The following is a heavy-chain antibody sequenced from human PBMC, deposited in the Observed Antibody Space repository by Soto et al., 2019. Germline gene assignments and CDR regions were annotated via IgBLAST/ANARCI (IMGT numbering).Heavy chain of an antibody. CDR2: MSHSGGT. V-gene: IGHV4-34*01. J-gene: IGHJ3*02. D-gene: IGHD1-1*01. Sequence: QVQLQQWGAGLLKPSETLSLTCADFGGSVNSGNYYWSWIRQPPGKGLEWIGEMSHSGGTHFNPSLKSRVTISVDTSKNQFSLKMSSVTAADTALYYCARLERGTATTVVDAFDIWGPGTMVTVSS. CDR1: GGSVNSGNYY. CDR3: ARLERGTATTVVDAFDI.